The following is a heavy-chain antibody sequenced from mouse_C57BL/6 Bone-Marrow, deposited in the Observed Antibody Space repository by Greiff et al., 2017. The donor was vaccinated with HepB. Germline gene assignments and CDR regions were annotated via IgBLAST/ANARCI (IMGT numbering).Heavy chain of an antibody. J-gene: IGHJ2*01. CDR2: INPSSGYT. CDR1: GYTFTSYT. V-gene: IGHV1-4*01. D-gene: IGHD1-1*02. Sequence: VQLVESGAELARPGASVKMSCKASGYTFTSYTMHWVKQRPGQGLEWIGYINPSSGYTKYNQKFKDKATLTADKSSSTAYMQLSSLTSEDSAVYYCARIYRYGFDYWGQGTTLTVSS. CDR3: ARIYRYGFDY.